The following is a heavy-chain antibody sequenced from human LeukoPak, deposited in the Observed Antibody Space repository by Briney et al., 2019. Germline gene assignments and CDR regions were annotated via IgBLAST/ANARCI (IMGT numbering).Heavy chain of an antibody. CDR1: GFTFSSYA. Sequence: GGSLRLSCAASGFTFSSYAMSWVRQAPGKGLEWVSAISGSGGSTYYADSVKGRFTISRDNSKNTLYLQMNSLRAEDTAVYYCAKDKVRGGDYYYYYMDVWGKGTTVTISS. V-gene: IGHV3-23*01. D-gene: IGHD3-10*01. CDR2: ISGSGGST. J-gene: IGHJ6*03. CDR3: AKDKVRGGDYYYYYMDV.